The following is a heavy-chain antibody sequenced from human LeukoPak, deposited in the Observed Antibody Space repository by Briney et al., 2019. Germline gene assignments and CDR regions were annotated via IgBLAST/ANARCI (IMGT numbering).Heavy chain of an antibody. CDR2: IYDSETT. CDR3: ARLYDSSGYTNWLDP. J-gene: IGHJ5*02. Sequence: SETLSLTCTVSGVSMRNHYWSWIRQPPGKGLEWIGYIYDSETTNYNPSLKSRVTMSLDTSKNQFSLKLSSVTAADTAAYYCARLYDSSGYTNWLDPWGQGTLVTVSS. V-gene: IGHV4-59*11. D-gene: IGHD3-22*01. CDR1: GVSMRNHY.